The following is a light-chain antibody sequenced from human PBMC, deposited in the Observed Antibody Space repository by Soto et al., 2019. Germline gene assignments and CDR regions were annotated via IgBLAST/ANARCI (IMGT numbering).Light chain of an antibody. CDR3: ISCIYVNSRCV. V-gene: IGLV2-14*01. J-gene: IGLJ1*01. Sequence: QSVLTQPASVSGSPGQSIIISCTGTGSDIGRSDFVSWFQQLPGSVPKLVLYEVTGRPSGTSDRFSGSQSGNTASLTLCGLQPEDDADYYCISCIYVNSRCVFGTGTKVTVL. CDR1: GSDIGRSDF. CDR2: EVT.